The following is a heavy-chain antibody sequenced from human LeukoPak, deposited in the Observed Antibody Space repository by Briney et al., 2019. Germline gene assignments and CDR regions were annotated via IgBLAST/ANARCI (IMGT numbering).Heavy chain of an antibody. CDR2: INHSGST. Sequence: PSETLSLTCAVYGGSFSGYYWSWIRQPPGKGLEWIGEINHSGSTNYNPSLKSRVTISVDTSKNQFSLKLSSVTAADTAVYYCARWSRPRVGYNPDYWGQGTLVTVSS. V-gene: IGHV4-34*01. J-gene: IGHJ4*02. D-gene: IGHD5-24*01. CDR3: ARWSRPRVGYNPDY. CDR1: GGSFSGYY.